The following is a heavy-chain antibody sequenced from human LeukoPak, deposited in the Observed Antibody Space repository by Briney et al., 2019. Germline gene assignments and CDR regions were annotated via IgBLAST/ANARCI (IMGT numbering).Heavy chain of an antibody. CDR1: GGSISGYY. D-gene: IGHD1-26*01. CDR2: IFYSGTT. V-gene: IGHV4-59*01. Sequence: SETLSLTCTVSGGSISGYYWGWVRQPPGKGLEYIGFIFYSGTTNYNPSLKSRVTISVDTSKDQFSLKLSSVTAADTAVYYCARFLRGAANALEIWGQGTMVTVSS. J-gene: IGHJ3*02. CDR3: ARFLRGAANALEI.